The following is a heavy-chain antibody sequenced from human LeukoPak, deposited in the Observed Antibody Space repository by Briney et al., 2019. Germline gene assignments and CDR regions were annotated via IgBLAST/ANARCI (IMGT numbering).Heavy chain of an antibody. Sequence: PGGSLRLSCAASGFTFSDYYMSWIRQAPGKGLEWVSYISSSGSTIYYADSVKGRFTISRDNAKNSLYLQMNSLRAEDTAVYYCARESDFWSEDAFDIWGQGTMVTVSS. D-gene: IGHD3-3*01. V-gene: IGHV3-11*01. J-gene: IGHJ3*02. CDR1: GFTFSDYY. CDR3: ARESDFWSEDAFDI. CDR2: ISSSGSTI.